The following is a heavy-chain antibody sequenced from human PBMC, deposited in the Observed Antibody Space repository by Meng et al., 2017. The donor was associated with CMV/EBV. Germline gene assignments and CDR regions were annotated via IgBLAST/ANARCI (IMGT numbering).Heavy chain of an antibody. V-gene: IGHV4-59*01. Sequence: SETLSLTCTVSGGSISSYYWSWIRQPPGKGLEWIGYIYYSGSTNYNPSLKSRVTISVDTSKSQFSLKLSSVTAADTAVYYCARAAGSSWYRDYYYGMDVWGQGTTVTVSS. CDR1: GGSISSYY. CDR2: IYYSGST. CDR3: ARAAGSSWYRDYYYGMDV. J-gene: IGHJ6*02. D-gene: IGHD6-13*01.